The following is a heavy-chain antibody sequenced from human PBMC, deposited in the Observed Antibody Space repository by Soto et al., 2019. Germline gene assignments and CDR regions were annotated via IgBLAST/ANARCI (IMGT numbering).Heavy chain of an antibody. J-gene: IGHJ4*02. D-gene: IGHD3-10*01. CDR1: GGSISSGGYS. Sequence: SETLSLTCAVSGGSISSGGYSCNWIRQPPGKGLEWIGYIYHSGSTYYNPSLKSRVTMSVDRSKNQFSLKLTSVTAADTAVYYCAREKITSLFDYWGQGTLVTGSS. CDR3: AREKITSLFDY. CDR2: IYHSGST. V-gene: IGHV4-30-2*01.